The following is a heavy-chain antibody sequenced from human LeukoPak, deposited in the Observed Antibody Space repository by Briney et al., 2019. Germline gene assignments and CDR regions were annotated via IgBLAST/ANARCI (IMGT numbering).Heavy chain of an antibody. V-gene: IGHV1-69*13. D-gene: IGHD2-2*01. CDR3: AREGCSTSSYPRVHWFDP. CDR2: IIPIFGTA. CDR1: GGTFSSYA. Sequence: SVKVSCKASGGTFSSYAISWVRQAPGQGLEWMGGIIPIFGTANYAQKFQGRVTITADESTSTAYMELSSLRSEDMAVYYCAREGCSTSSYPRVHWFDPWGQGTLVTVSS. J-gene: IGHJ5*02.